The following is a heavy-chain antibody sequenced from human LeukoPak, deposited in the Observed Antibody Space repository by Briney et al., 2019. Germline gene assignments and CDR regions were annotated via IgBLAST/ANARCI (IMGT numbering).Heavy chain of an antibody. CDR3: AKLPFDNWNGWF. V-gene: IGHV5-10-1*01. Sequence: LGEALKISSQGSGYSFTSYWIIWVRQMPGKGLELGGRIDPSDYVTNYSQSFQGHITFSVDKTIRTPYLQGSNLRAWETALFYWAKLPFDNWNGWFWGQGNLVTVSA. D-gene: IGHD1-1*01. CDR1: GYSFTSYW. J-gene: IGHJ4*02. CDR2: IDPSDYVT.